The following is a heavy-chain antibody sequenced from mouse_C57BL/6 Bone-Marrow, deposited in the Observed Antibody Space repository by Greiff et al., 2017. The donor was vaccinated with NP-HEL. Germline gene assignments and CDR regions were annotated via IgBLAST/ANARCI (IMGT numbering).Heavy chain of an antibody. CDR3: ARGVIYYDYAWFAY. D-gene: IGHD2-4*01. J-gene: IGHJ3*01. V-gene: IGHV1-54*01. CDR1: GYAFTNYL. Sequence: VQLVESGAELVRPGTSVKVSCKASGYAFTNYLIEWVKQRPGQGLEWIGVINPGSGGTNYNEKFKGKATLTADKSSSTAYMQLSSLTSEDSAVYFCARGVIYYDYAWFAYWGQGTLVTVSA. CDR2: INPGSGGT.